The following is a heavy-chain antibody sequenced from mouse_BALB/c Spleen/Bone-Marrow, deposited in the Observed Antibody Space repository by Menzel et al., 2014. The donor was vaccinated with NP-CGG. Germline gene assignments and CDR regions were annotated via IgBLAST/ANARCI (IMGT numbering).Heavy chain of an antibody. CDR1: GFTFSSYA. CDR2: ISSGGSYT. CDR3: ARSLYDYDAMDY. V-gene: IGHV5-9-3*01. J-gene: IGHJ4*01. Sequence: EVQLVESGGGLVKPGGSLKLSCAASGFTFSSYAMSWVRQTPEKRLELVATISSGGSYTYYADSGKGRLTISRDNAKNTLYLQMSSLRSEDTAMYYCARSLYDYDAMDYWGQGTSVTVSS. D-gene: IGHD1-1*01.